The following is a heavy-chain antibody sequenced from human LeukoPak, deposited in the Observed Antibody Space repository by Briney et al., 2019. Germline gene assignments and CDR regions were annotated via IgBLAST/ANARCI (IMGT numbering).Heavy chain of an antibody. V-gene: IGHV3-33*06. CDR3: AKDAQRGFDYSNSLEH. Sequence: GGSLRLSCATSGFTFSHYGMHWVRQAPGKGLEWVAVIWNDGSNKYYGDSVKGRFTISRDNSKNTLYLRMNSLTVEDTAVYYCAKDAQRGFDYSNSLEHWGQGTLVTVSS. CDR2: IWNDGSNK. J-gene: IGHJ5*02. D-gene: IGHD4-11*01. CDR1: GFTFSHYG.